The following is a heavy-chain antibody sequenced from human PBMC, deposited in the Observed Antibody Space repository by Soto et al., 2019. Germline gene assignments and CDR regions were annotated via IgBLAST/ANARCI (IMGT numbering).Heavy chain of an antibody. D-gene: IGHD2-15*01. V-gene: IGHV1-69*13. CDR1: GGTFSSYA. Sequence: SVKVSCKASGGTFSSYAISWVRQAPGQGLEWMGGIIPIFGTANYAQKFQGRVTITADESTSTAYMELSSLRSEDTAVYYCATPNELGYCSGGSCFQNLDYWGQGTLVTVSS. J-gene: IGHJ4*02. CDR2: IIPIFGTA. CDR3: ATPNELGYCSGGSCFQNLDY.